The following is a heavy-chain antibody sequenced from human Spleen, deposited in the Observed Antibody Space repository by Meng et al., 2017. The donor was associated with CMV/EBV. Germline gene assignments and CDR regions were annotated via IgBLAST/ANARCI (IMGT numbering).Heavy chain of an antibody. CDR1: GFSFTNVW. CDR3: YYYFDG. V-gene: IGHV3-15*07. J-gene: IGHJ4*02. Sequence: GESLKISCAASGFSFTNVWMQWVRQAPGKGLEWVGRIKSNSDGGTPDYAAPVKGRFTISRDDSRNTVYLQMNSLKAEDTAVYYCYYYFDGWGQGALVIVSS. CDR2: IKSNSDGGTP. D-gene: IGHD1-26*01.